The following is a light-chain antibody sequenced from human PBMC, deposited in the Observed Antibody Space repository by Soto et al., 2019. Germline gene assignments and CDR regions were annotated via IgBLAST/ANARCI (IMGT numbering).Light chain of an antibody. CDR1: SSNIGDNY. CDR3: GTWDNSVYAYV. Sequence: QSALTQPPSVSAAPGQKVTISCSGSSSNIGDNYVSWYQQLPGTAPKLLIYENNKRPSGIPDRFSGSKSGTSATLGITGLQTGDEAEYYCGTWDNSVYAYVFGPGTKVTV. CDR2: ENN. J-gene: IGLJ1*01. V-gene: IGLV1-51*02.